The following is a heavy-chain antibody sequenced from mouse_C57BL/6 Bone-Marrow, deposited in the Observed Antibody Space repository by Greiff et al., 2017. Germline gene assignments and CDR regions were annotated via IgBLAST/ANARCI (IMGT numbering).Heavy chain of an antibody. CDR3: AREWIYYDYVAWFAY. D-gene: IGHD2-4*01. CDR1: GFNIKDDY. V-gene: IGHV14-4*01. J-gene: IGHJ3*01. CDR2: IDPENGGP. Sequence: EVQLQQSGAELVRPGASVKLSCTASGFNIKDDYMHWVKQRPEQGLEWIGWIDPENGGPEYASKFKGKATITADTASNNAYLQLSSLTSEDSAVYYCAREWIYYDYVAWFAYWGQGTLVTVSA.